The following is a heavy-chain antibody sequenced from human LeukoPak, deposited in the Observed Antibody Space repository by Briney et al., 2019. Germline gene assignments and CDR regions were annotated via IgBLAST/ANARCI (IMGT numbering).Heavy chain of an antibody. D-gene: IGHD2-2*02. J-gene: IGHJ5*02. CDR3: ARGDIVVLPAGIPHNWFDP. V-gene: IGHV1-2*02. Sequence: ASVKVSCKASGYTFNGYYMHWVRQAPGQGLEWMGWINPNSSATNYAQKFQGRVTMTRDTSISTAYMELSRLRSDDTAVYYCARGDIVVLPAGIPHNWFDPWGQGTLVTVSS. CDR2: INPNSSAT. CDR1: GYTFNGYY.